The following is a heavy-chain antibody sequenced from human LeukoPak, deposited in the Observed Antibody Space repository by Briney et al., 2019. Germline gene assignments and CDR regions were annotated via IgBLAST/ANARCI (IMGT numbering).Heavy chain of an antibody. D-gene: IGHD6-19*01. J-gene: IGHJ4*02. Sequence: SQTLSLTCAISGDSVSSNSAAWNWIRQSPSSGLEWLGRTYYRSKWYSDYAVSVRSRITINPDTSKNQFSLQLSSVTPEDTAVYYCARYPTGWYLDYWGQGTLVTVSS. CDR2: TYYRSKWYS. V-gene: IGHV6-1*01. CDR3: ARYPTGWYLDY. CDR1: GDSVSSNSAA.